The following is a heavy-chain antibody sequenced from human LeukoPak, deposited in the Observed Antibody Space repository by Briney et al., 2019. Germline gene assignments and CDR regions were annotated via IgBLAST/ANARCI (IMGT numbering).Heavy chain of an antibody. Sequence: ASVKVSCKASGYTFTSYGISWVRQAPGQGLEWMGWISAYNGNTNYAQKLQGRVTMTTDTSTSTAYMELRSLRSDDTAVYYCAREWVDYGDYRDYFDYWGQGTLVTVSS. D-gene: IGHD4-17*01. V-gene: IGHV1-18*01. J-gene: IGHJ4*02. CDR1: GYTFTSYG. CDR3: AREWVDYGDYRDYFDY. CDR2: ISAYNGNT.